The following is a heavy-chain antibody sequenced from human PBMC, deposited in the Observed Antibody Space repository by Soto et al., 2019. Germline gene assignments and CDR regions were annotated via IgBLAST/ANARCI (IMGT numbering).Heavy chain of an antibody. J-gene: IGHJ4*02. V-gene: IGHV3-9*01. CDR3: ANSQNRGGRTTFIY. CDR1: GFTLDDKA. CDR2: INWKSDI. Sequence: HPEGALRVSCAVSGFTLDDKAIHWVRQAPEKGLEWVTGINWKSDIGYADYVKGGFTISRDNAENSLYLQMNSLRAEDTASYYGANSQNRGGRTTFIYWGQGTQVTVSS. D-gene: IGHD3-16*01.